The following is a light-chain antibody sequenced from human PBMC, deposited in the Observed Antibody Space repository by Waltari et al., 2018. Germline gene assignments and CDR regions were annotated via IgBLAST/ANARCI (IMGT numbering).Light chain of an antibody. V-gene: IGKV3-11*01. Sequence: ELVLTQSPATLSLSPGERATLSCRASQSISTYLGWYQQKPGQAPRLLIYDASKRATDIPARFSGSGSGTDFTLAISSLEPEDFAVYYCQHRANWPLTFGGGTKVEIK. CDR2: DAS. CDR3: QHRANWPLT. J-gene: IGKJ4*01. CDR1: QSISTY.